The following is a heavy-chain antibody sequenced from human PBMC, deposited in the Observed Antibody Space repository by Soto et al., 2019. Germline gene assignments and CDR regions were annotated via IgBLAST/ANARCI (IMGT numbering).Heavy chain of an antibody. CDR2: TYYRSKWYN. J-gene: IGHJ3*02. Sequence: KQSQTLSLTCVISGDSVSSNSAAWNWIRQSPSGGLEWLGRTYYRSKWYNDYAVSVKSRITINPDTSKNQFSLHLNSVTPEDTAVYYCARRLGAYHAFHIWGQGTLVTVSS. CDR3: ARRLGAYHAFHI. CDR1: GDSVSSNSAA. D-gene: IGHD7-27*01. V-gene: IGHV6-1*01.